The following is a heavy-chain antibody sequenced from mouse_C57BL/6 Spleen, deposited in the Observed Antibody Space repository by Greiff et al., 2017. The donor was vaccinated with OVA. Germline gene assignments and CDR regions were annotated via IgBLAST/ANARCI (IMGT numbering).Heavy chain of an antibody. Sequence: EVKVEESGPGLVKPSQSLSLTCSVTGYSITSGYYWNWIRQFPGNKLEWMGYISYDGSNNYNPSLKNRISITRDTSKNQFFLKLNSVTTEDTATYYCAREGLGYAMDYWGQGTSVTVSS. CDR2: ISYDGSN. J-gene: IGHJ4*01. V-gene: IGHV3-6*01. CDR1: GYSITSGYY. D-gene: IGHD4-1*01. CDR3: AREGLGYAMDY.